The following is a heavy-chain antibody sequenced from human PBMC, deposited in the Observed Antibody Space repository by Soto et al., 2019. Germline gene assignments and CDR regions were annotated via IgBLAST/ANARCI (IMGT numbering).Heavy chain of an antibody. CDR2: ISAYNGNT. D-gene: IGHD6-13*01. CDR1: GYMFSNYG. J-gene: IGHJ6*03. CDR3: ARVVPEQLLRYYYYYYIDV. V-gene: IGHV1-18*01. Sequence: ALLVQSGAEVKKPGASVKVSCKASGYMFSNYGISWVRQAPGQGLEWMGWISAYNGNTHYEQKFKDRVTMTTDTSTSTAYMEVRNLTSDDTAVYFCARVVPEQLLRYYYYYYIDVWGEGTTVTVSS.